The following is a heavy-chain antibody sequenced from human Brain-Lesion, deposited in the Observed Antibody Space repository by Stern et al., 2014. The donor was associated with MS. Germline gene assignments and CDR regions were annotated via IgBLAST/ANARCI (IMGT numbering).Heavy chain of an antibody. Sequence: QDQLVESGAEVKKPGASVKVSCKVSGYTLTELSMHWVRQAPRKGLEWIGGFDPEDGETIYAQKFQGRDTMTADTSTDTAYMELSSLRSEDAAVYYCATLSPGAGGNCCRHFDYWGQGTLVTVSS. CDR1: GYTLTELS. CDR3: ATLSPGAGGNCCRHFDY. CDR2: FDPEDGET. D-gene: IGHD4-23*01. V-gene: IGHV1-24*01. J-gene: IGHJ4*02.